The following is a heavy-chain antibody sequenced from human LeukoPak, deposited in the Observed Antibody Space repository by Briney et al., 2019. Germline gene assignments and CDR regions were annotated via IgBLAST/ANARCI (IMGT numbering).Heavy chain of an antibody. CDR3: ARDELGKPGAFDY. J-gene: IGHJ4*02. Sequence: GGSLRLSCAASGFTFSSCAMNWVRQTPGKGLEWVSSISASSSHIFYADSVKGRVTVSRDNAKKSLHLQIDSLKIDDTAVYYCARDELGKPGAFDYWGQGILVSVSS. CDR1: GFTFSSCA. V-gene: IGHV3-21*01. CDR2: ISASSSHI. D-gene: IGHD1-14*01.